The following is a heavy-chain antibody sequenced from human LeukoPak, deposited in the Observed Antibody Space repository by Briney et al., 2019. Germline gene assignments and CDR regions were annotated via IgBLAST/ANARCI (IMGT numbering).Heavy chain of an antibody. CDR3: AKEEAYCSSTSCYTMGAFDI. Sequence: GGSLRLSCAASGFTFSSYGMHWVRQAAGKGLEWVAFIRYDGSNKYYADSVTGRFTISRDNSKNTLYLQMNSLRAEDTAVYYCAKEEAYCSSTSCYTMGAFDIWGQGTMVTVSS. J-gene: IGHJ3*02. CDR1: GFTFSSYG. D-gene: IGHD2-2*02. V-gene: IGHV3-30*02. CDR2: IRYDGSNK.